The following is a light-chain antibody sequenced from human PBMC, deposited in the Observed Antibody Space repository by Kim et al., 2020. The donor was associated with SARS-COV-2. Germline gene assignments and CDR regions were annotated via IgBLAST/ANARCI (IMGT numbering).Light chain of an antibody. V-gene: IGLV10-54*04. CDR1: NNNVGNQG. CDR2: RNN. CDR3: SAWDSSLSAWV. J-gene: IGLJ3*02. Sequence: QAGLTQPPSVSKGLRQTATLTCTGNNNNVGNQGAAWLQQHQGHPPKLLSYRNNNRPSGISERFSASRSGDTASLTITGLQPEDETDYYSSAWDSSLSAWVFGGGTQLTVL.